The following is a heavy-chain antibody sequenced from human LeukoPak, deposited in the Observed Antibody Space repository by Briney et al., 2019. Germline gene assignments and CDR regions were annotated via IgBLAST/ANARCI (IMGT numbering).Heavy chain of an antibody. D-gene: IGHD2-21*02. V-gene: IGHV4-59*12. CDR3: ARTPTYCGGDCYYFDP. CDR2: IYYSGST. J-gene: IGHJ5*02. CDR1: GGSISTYY. Sequence: SETLSLTCTVSGGSISTYYWSWIRQSPGKGLEWIGNIYYSGSTNYNPSLKSRVSISVDTSKNQFSLKLSSVTAADTAMYFCARTPTYCGGDCYYFDPWGQGTLVTVSS.